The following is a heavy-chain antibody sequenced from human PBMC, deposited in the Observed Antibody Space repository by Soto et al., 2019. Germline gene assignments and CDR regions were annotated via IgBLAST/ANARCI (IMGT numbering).Heavy chain of an antibody. J-gene: IGHJ4*02. CDR2: FDPEDGET. V-gene: IGHV1-24*01. CDR3: ATLTPIRFLEWLLPDY. D-gene: IGHD3-3*01. Sequence: GASVKVSCKVSGYTLTELSRHWVRQAPGKGLEWMGGFDPEDGETIYAQKFQGRVTMTEDTSTDTAYMELSSLRSEDTAVYYCATLTPIRFLEWLLPDYWGQGPLVTVSS. CDR1: GYTLTELS.